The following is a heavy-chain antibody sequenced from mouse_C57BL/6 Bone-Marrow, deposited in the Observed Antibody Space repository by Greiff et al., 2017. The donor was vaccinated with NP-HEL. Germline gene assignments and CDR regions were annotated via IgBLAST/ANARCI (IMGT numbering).Heavy chain of an antibody. D-gene: IGHD4-1*01. Sequence: QVQLKESGPGLVQPSQSLSITCTVSGFSLTSYGVHWVRQSPGKGLAWLGVIWSGGSTDYNAAFISRLSISKDNYKSQVFFKKNSRQADDTAIYYCARGDWVDYWGQGTTLTVSS. CDR2: IWSGGST. V-gene: IGHV2-2*01. CDR1: GFSLTSYG. CDR3: ARGDWVDY. J-gene: IGHJ2*01.